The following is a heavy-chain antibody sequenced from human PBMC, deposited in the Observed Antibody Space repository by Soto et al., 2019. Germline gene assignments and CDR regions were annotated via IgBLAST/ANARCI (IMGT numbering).Heavy chain of an antibody. Sequence: GGSLRLSCAASGFTFSNAWMSWVRQAPGKGLEWVGRIKSKTDGGTTDYAAPVKGRFTISRDDSKNTLYLQMNSLKTEDTAVYYCTTDLRFVERYFDWTPSDYWGQGTLVTVSS. CDR2: IKSKTDGGTT. D-gene: IGHD3-9*01. J-gene: IGHJ4*02. CDR3: TTDLRFVERYFDWTPSDY. CDR1: GFTFSNAW. V-gene: IGHV3-15*01.